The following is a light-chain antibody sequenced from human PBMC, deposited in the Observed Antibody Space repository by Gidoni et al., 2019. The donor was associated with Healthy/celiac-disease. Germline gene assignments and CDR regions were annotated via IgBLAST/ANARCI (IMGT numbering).Light chain of an antibody. CDR2: LGS. CDR3: MQVLQTTWT. Sequence: DIVMTQSPLSLPVTPGEPASISCRSSQSLLHSDGYNYLDWYLQKPGQSPQLLIYLGSNRASGVPDRFSGSGSGTDFTLKISRVEAEDVGVYYCMQVLQTTWTFXXXTKVEIK. J-gene: IGKJ1*01. V-gene: IGKV2-28*01. CDR1: QSLLHSDGYNY.